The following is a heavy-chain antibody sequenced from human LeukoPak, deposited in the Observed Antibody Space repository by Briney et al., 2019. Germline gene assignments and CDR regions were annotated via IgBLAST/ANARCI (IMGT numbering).Heavy chain of an antibody. CDR3: ARGWYPDY. CDR1: GGSISSSSYY. Sequence: PSETLSLTCTVSGGSISSSSYYWGWIRQPPGKGLEWIGSIYYSGSTYYNPSLKSRVTISVDTSKNQFSLKLSSVTAADTAVYYCARGWYPDYWGQGTLVTVSS. V-gene: IGHV4-39*07. J-gene: IGHJ4*02. CDR2: IYYSGST. D-gene: IGHD6-13*01.